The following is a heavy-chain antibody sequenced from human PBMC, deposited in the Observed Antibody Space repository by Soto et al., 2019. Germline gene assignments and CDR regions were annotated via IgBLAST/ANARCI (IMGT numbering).Heavy chain of an antibody. D-gene: IGHD3-10*01. V-gene: IGHV4-39*01. CDR1: GGSISSSSYY. J-gene: IGHJ4*02. CDR2: IYYSGST. CDR3: ARRSGGFDY. Sequence: QLQLQESGPGLVKPSETLSLTCTVSGGSISSSSYYWGWIRQPPGKGLEWIGSIYYSGSTYYNPSHXXRXTXXVDTSKNQFSLKLRSVTAADTAVYYCARRSGGFDYWGQGTLVTVSS.